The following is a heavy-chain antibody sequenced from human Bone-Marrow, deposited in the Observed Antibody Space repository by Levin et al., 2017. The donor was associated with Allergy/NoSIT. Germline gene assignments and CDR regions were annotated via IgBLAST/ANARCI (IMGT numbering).Heavy chain of an antibody. V-gene: IGHV3-66*01. D-gene: IGHD5-12*01. CDR3: ARDDVVATNH. CDR2: IHSGGRK. CDR1: VCTISFNF. Sequence: GGSLRLSCAASVCTISFNFLRWVRQVPGKGLALFSIIHSGGRKNYADSVTGSFTISVSTYNNTLYLQMNRLRGEDTAISYCARDDVVATNHWGQGTLVIVSS. J-gene: IGHJ4*02.